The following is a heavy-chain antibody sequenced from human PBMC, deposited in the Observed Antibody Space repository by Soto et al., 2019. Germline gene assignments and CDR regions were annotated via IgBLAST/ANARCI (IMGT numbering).Heavy chain of an antibody. CDR3: ARPLWRDDYNWGDFDL. D-gene: IGHD3-16*01. V-gene: IGHV3-30-3*01. CDR2: ISYDGSNK. J-gene: IGHJ2*01. Sequence: QVQLVESGGGVVQPGRSLRLSCAASGFTFSSYAMHWVRQAPGKGLEWVAVISYDGSNKYYADSVKGRFTISRDNSKNTLYLQMNSLRPEDTAVYYCARPLWRDDYNWGDFDLWGRGTLVTVSS. CDR1: GFTFSSYA.